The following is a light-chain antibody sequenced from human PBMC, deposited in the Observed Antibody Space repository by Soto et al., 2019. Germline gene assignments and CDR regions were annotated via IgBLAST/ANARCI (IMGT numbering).Light chain of an antibody. CDR2: AAS. CDR1: QSISSY. CDR3: QQSYSTPWT. V-gene: IGKV1-39*01. J-gene: IGKJ1*01. Sequence: MSQAPSTQSASVRDRVTITCRASQSISSYLNWYQQKPGKAPKLLIYAASSLQSGVPSRFSGSGSGTDFTLTISSLQPEDFATYYCQQSYSTPWTFGQGTKVAI.